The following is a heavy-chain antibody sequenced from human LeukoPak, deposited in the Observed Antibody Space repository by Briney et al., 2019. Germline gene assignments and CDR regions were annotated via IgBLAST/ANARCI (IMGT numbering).Heavy chain of an antibody. D-gene: IGHD3-10*01. CDR3: ARQGSYYYGSGTYYNGHFDY. Sequence: PSETLSLTCTVSGGSISSSSYYWGWTRQPPGKGLEWIGSIYYSGSTYYNPSLKSRVTISVDTSKNQFSLKLSSVTAADTAVYYCARQGSYYYGSGTYYNGHFDYWAQGALVTVSS. CDR2: IYYSGST. V-gene: IGHV4-39*01. CDR1: GGSISSSSYY. J-gene: IGHJ4*02.